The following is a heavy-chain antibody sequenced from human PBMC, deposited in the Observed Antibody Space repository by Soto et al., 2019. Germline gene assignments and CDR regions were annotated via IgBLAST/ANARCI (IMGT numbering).Heavy chain of an antibody. CDR2: IIPIFGTA. Sequence: SVKVSCKASGGTFSSYAISWVRQAPGQGLEWMGGIIPIFGTANYAQKFQGRVTITADESTSTAYMELSSLRSEDTAVYYCAGVDYYDSSGYYFPFDYWGQGTLVTVSS. V-gene: IGHV1-69*13. D-gene: IGHD3-22*01. J-gene: IGHJ4*02. CDR1: GGTFSSYA. CDR3: AGVDYYDSSGYYFPFDY.